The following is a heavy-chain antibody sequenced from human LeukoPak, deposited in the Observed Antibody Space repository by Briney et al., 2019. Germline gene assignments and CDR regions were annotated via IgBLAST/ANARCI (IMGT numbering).Heavy chain of an antibody. V-gene: IGHV3-21*01. CDR2: ISSSSSYI. Sequence: GGSLRLSCAASGFTFSSYSMNWVRQAPGKGLEWVPSISSSSSYIYYADSVKGRFTISRDNAKNSLYLQMNSLRAEDTAVYYCAREWRADCSSTSCYPEYYYYYGMDVWGQGTTVTVSS. CDR3: AREWRADCSSTSCYPEYYYYYGMDV. D-gene: IGHD2-2*01. CDR1: GFTFSSYS. J-gene: IGHJ6*02.